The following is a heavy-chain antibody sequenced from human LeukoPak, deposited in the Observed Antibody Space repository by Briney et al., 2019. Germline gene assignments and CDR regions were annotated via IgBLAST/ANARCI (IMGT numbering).Heavy chain of an antibody. J-gene: IGHJ4*02. CDR1: GGSFSGYY. Sequence: PSETLSLTCAVSGGSFSGYYWSWIRQPPGKGLEWIGEINHSGSTNYNPSLKSRVTISVDTSKNQFALNLSSVTSADTAVYYCARGLYRRFDYWGQGALVTVSS. V-gene: IGHV4-34*01. D-gene: IGHD2-8*01. CDR3: ARGLYRRFDY. CDR2: INHSGST.